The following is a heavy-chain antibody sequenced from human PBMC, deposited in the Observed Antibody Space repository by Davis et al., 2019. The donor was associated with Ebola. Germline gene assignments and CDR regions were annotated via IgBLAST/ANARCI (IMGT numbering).Heavy chain of an antibody. D-gene: IGHD3-10*01. V-gene: IGHV3-74*01. CDR2: VTGDGNT. CDR3: ARGVNRACFDD. Sequence: GESLRLSCVGSGFTFSHYWMHWVRQAPGRGLVWVARVTGDGNTFYADSVKDRVTISRDNAKSTLYLQMSSLRVEDTAVYYCARGVNRACFDDWGQGTLVTVSS. CDR1: GFTFSHYW. J-gene: IGHJ4*02.